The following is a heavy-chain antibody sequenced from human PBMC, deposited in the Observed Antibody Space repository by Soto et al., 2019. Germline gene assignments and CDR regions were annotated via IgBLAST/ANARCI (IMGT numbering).Heavy chain of an antibody. J-gene: IGHJ5*02. D-gene: IGHD3-16*01. CDR3: ASGRGSMFDP. CDR2: INTVNGNT. Sequence: ASVKVSCKASRYSFPTYAIHWVRQAPGQRLQWMGWINTVNGNTHYSQKFQGRVTITRDSSASTVHMELSSLKSEDTAFYYCASGRGSMFDPWGQGTLVTVSS. V-gene: IGHV1-3*04. CDR1: RYSFPTYA.